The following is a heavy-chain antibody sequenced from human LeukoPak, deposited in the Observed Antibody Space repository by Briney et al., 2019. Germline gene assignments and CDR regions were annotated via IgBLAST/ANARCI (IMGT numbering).Heavy chain of an antibody. D-gene: IGHD6-19*01. V-gene: IGHV4-59*08. CDR3: GSGFGYSSGWYEGDNWFDP. CDR1: GGSISSYY. CDR2: IYYSGST. J-gene: IGHJ5*02. Sequence: SETLSLTCTVSGGSISSYYWSWIRQPPGKGLEWIGYIYYSGSTNYNPSLKSRVTISVDTSKNQFSLKLSSVTAADTAGYYCGSGFGYSSGWYEGDNWFDPWGQGTLVTVSS.